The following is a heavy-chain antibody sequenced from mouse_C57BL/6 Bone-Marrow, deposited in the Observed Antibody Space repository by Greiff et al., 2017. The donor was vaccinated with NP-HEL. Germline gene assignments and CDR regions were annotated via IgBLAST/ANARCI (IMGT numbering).Heavy chain of an antibody. CDR1: GYTFTSYT. D-gene: IGHD1-2*01. V-gene: IGHV1-4*01. Sequence: QVHVKQSGAELARPGASVKMSCKASGYTFTSYTMHWVKQRPGQGLEWIGYINPSSGYTKYNQKFKDKATLTADKSSSTAYMQLSSLTSEDSAVYYCARDGDTTAGFAYWGQGTLVTVSA. J-gene: IGHJ3*01. CDR2: INPSSGYT. CDR3: ARDGDTTAGFAY.